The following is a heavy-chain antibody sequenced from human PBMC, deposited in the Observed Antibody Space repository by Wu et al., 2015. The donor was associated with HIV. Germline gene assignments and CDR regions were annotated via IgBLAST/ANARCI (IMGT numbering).Heavy chain of an antibody. J-gene: IGHJ4*02. CDR3: ARDATPITTEFDY. CDR1: NYTFKNYG. D-gene: IGHD4-11*01. Sequence: QAKLEQSGIEVKKPGASVKVSCKASNYTFKNYGINWVRQAPGHGLEWMGWINPSGGATIYAEAFEGRVTVTTDTSMKTVYMELESLTSGDTAMYFCARDATPITTEFDYWGQGTLITVSS. CDR2: INPSGGAT. V-gene: IGHV1-18*01.